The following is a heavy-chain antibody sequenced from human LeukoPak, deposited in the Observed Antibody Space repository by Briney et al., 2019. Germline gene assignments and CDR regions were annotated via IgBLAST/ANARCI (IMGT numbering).Heavy chain of an antibody. V-gene: IGHV3-30*18. CDR3: AKDREFRDIVVVVAAMTH. J-gene: IGHJ4*02. Sequence: PGGSLRLSCAASGFTFSSYGMHWVRQAPGKGLEWVAFITYDGTNTYYADSVKGRFTISRDNSKNTLYLQMNSLRPEDTAVYCCAKDREFRDIVVVVAAMTHWGQGTLVTVSS. D-gene: IGHD2-15*01. CDR1: GFTFSSYG. CDR2: ITYDGTNT.